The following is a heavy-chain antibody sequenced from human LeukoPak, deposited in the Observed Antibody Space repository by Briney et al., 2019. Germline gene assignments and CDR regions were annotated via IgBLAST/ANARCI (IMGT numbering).Heavy chain of an antibody. V-gene: IGHV3-23*01. J-gene: IGHJ4*02. Sequence: GGSLRLSCAASGFTFSSYAMSWVRQAPGKGLEWVSAISGSGGSTYYADSVKGRFTISRDNSKNTLYLQMNSLRAEDTAVYYCARDRGVGDYVWGSYRPNPFDYWGQGTLVTVSS. D-gene: IGHD3-16*02. CDR2: ISGSGGST. CDR3: ARDRGVGDYVWGSYRPNPFDY. CDR1: GFTFSSYA.